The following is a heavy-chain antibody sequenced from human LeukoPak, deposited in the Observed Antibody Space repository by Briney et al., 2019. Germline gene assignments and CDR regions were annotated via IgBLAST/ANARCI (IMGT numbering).Heavy chain of an antibody. CDR3: ARVLYCSGGSCYSDHYYYYMDV. Sequence: TSETLSLTCAVYGGSFSGYYWSWIRQPPGKGLEWIGEINHSGSTNYNPSLKSRVTISVDTSKNQFSLKLSSVTAADTAVYYCARVLYCSGGSCYSDHYYYYMDVWGKGTTVTVSS. CDR2: INHSGST. CDR1: GGSFSGYY. J-gene: IGHJ6*03. V-gene: IGHV4-34*01. D-gene: IGHD2-15*01.